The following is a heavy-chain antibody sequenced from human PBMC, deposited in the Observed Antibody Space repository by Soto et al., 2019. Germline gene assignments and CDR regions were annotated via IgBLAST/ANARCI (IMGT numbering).Heavy chain of an antibody. D-gene: IGHD2-15*01. V-gene: IGHV1-69*12. Sequence: QVQLVQSGAEVKKPGSSVKVSCKASGGTFSSDSFSWVRQAPGQGLEWMGGIIPMFDTPIYAQKFQDRVTITADESTSTAYMQLSSLRSGDTAVYYCARSGGLDRDFNYWGQGSLFTVSS. J-gene: IGHJ4*02. CDR2: IIPMFDTP. CDR3: ARSGGLDRDFNY. CDR1: GGTFSSDS.